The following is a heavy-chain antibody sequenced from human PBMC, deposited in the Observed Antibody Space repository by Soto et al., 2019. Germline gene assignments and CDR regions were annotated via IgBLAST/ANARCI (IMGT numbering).Heavy chain of an antibody. Sequence: QVQLQESGPGLVKPSETLSLTCTVSRVSISDYFWSWIRQPPGKGLEWIGYIFHTGSTNYNPSLNSRVTISLDTSKTQFYLKLNSVTAADTAVYYCATQRICTGGHCWNWFDPWGQGTLVTVSS. CDR3: ATQRICTGGHCWNWFDP. CDR2: IFHTGST. J-gene: IGHJ5*02. CDR1: RVSISDYF. V-gene: IGHV4-4*09. D-gene: IGHD2-8*02.